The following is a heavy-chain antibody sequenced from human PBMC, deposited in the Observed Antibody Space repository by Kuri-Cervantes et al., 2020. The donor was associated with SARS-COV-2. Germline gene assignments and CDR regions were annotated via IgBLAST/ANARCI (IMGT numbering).Heavy chain of an antibody. Sequence: GESLKISCTASGFTFGDYVMSWVRQAPGKGLEWVGFIRSKAYGGTTEYAASVKGRFTISRDDSKSIAYLQMNSLKTEDTAVYYCTRDDFWSGYADYWGQGTLVTVSS. CDR1: GFTFGDYV. D-gene: IGHD3-3*01. J-gene: IGHJ4*02. CDR3: TRDDFWSGYADY. CDR2: IRSKAYGGTT. V-gene: IGHV3-49*04.